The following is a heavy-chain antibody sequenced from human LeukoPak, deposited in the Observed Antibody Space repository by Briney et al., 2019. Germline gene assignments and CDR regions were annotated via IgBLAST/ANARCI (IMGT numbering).Heavy chain of an antibody. D-gene: IGHD1-26*01. J-gene: IGHJ4*02. CDR1: GYSFTNYL. Sequence: GESLNISWQGSGYSFTNYLIWRVRPMPGKGLEWMGIIYPGDSDTSYSRSFQGQVTISANKSISTAYLQWSSLKASDTAMYYCARRGGSSHFDYWGQGTMVTVSS. CDR3: ARRGGSSHFDY. CDR2: IYPGDSDT. V-gene: IGHV5-51*01.